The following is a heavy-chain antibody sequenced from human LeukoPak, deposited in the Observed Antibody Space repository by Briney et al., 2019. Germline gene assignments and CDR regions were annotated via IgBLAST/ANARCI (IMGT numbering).Heavy chain of an antibody. D-gene: IGHD2-15*01. CDR2: IYSGGDT. CDR1: GFTVSSNP. J-gene: IGHJ6*03. CDR3: AKDWRRIVVVGPITRHGNYMDV. Sequence: GGSLRLSCTVSGFTVSSNPWSWVRQAPGKGLEWVSFIYSGGDTHYSDSVKGRFTISRDNSKNTLYLQMNSLRPEDTAVYYCAKDWRRIVVVGPITRHGNYMDVWGKGTTVTISS. V-gene: IGHV3-53*05.